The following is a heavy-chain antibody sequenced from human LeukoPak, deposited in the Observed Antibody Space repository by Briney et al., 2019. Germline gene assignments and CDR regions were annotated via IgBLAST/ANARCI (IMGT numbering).Heavy chain of an antibody. CDR3: ARGRVRRFDY. CDR2: INHSGST. V-gene: IGHV4-34*01. D-gene: IGHD1-1*01. J-gene: IGHJ4*02. Sequence: PSETLSLTCAVYGGSFSGYYWSWIRQPPGKGLEWIGEINHSGSTNYNPSLKSRVTMSVDTSKNQFSLKLSSVTAADTAVYYCARGRVRRFDYWGQGTLVTVSS. CDR1: GGSFSGYY.